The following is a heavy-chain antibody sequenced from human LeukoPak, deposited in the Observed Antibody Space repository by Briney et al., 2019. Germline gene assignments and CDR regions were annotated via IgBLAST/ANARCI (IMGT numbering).Heavy chain of an antibody. CDR2: IDWNSGRI. CDR3: AKDRGVGIYYFDS. CDR1: GFTFDDLA. D-gene: IGHD1-26*01. Sequence: SLRLSCAASGFTFDDLAMHWVRQAPGKGLEWVSGIDWNSGRIGYADSVKGRFTISRDNTKGSLYLQMNSLRPEDTALYYCAKDRGVGIYYFDSWGQGTLVTVSS. J-gene: IGHJ4*02. V-gene: IGHV3-9*01.